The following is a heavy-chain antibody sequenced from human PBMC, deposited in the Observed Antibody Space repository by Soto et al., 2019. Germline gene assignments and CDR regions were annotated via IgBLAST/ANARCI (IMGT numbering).Heavy chain of an antibody. CDR2: IYYSGST. J-gene: IGHJ6*02. CDR1: GGSISSGGYY. V-gene: IGHV4-31*03. D-gene: IGHD2-15*01. Sequence: SEILSLTCTVSGGSISSGGYYWSWIRQHPGKGLEWIGYIYYSGSTYYNPSLKSRVTISVDTSKNQFSLRLSSVTAADTAVYYCARDEVVVVVFSSGLDYYHYGMDFWGQGTTVPVSS. CDR3: ARDEVVVVVFSSGLDYYHYGMDF.